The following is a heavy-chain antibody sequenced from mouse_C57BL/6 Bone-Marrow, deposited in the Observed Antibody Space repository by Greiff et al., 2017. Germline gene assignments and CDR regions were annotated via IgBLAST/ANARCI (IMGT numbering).Heavy chain of an antibody. Sequence: VQLQQSGPGLVKPSQSLSLTCSVTGYSITSGYYWNWIRQFPGNKLEWMGYISYDGSNNYNPSLKNRISITRDTSKNQFFLKLNSVTTEDTATYYCARGENYYGSKWFAYWGQGTLVTVSA. V-gene: IGHV3-6*01. J-gene: IGHJ3*01. CDR2: ISYDGSN. CDR3: ARGENYYGSKWFAY. D-gene: IGHD1-1*01. CDR1: GYSITSGYY.